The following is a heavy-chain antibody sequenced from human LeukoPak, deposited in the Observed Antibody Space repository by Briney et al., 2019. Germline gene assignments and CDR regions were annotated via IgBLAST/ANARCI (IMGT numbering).Heavy chain of an antibody. CDR2: IHSGGTT. V-gene: IGHV3-53*01. J-gene: IGHJ4*02. Sequence: PGGSLRLSCAVSGFTVSSNYMSWVRQAPGKGLEWVSIIHSGGTTDYADSVKDRFSISRDYSKNTVNLQINSLRAEDTAVYYCARERRYCSGDNCYSGLDYWGQGTQVTVSS. CDR1: GFTVSSNY. CDR3: ARERRYCSGDNCYSGLDY. D-gene: IGHD2-15*01.